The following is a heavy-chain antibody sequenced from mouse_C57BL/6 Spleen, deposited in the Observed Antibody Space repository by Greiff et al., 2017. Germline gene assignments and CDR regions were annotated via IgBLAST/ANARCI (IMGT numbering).Heavy chain of an antibody. CDR3: AREGYYYTYRYFEV. J-gene: IGHJ1*03. CDR2: IYPGSGNT. Sequence: QVQLQQSGAELVRPGASVKLSCKASGYTFTDYYINWVKQRPGQGLEWIARIYPGSGNTYYNEKFKGKATLTAEKSSSTAYMQLSSLTSEDSAVYFCAREGYYYTYRYFEVWGTGTTVTVSS. D-gene: IGHD1-1*01. CDR1: GYTFTDYY. V-gene: IGHV1-76*01.